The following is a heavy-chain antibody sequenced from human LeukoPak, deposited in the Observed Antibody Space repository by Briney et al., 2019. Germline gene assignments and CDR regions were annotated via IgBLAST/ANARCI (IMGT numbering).Heavy chain of an antibody. CDR3: ARGGGYASPIGY. Sequence: PSETLSLTCTLSGGSISSYYWSWIRQPPGKGLEWIGYIYHSGSTNYNPSLKSRVTISVDTSKNQFSLKLSSVTAADTAVYYCARGGGYASPIGYWGQGALVTVSS. D-gene: IGHD5-12*01. V-gene: IGHV4-59*01. J-gene: IGHJ4*02. CDR2: IYHSGST. CDR1: GGSISSYY.